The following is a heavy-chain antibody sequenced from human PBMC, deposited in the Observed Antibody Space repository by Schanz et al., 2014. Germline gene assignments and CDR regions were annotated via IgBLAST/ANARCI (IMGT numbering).Heavy chain of an antibody. V-gene: IGHV3-23*01. CDR1: GFSFSSYA. J-gene: IGHJ5*02. CDR2: MNESHSTI. Sequence: EVQLLKSGGGLVEPGGSLRLSCAASGFSFSSYAMGWVRQARGKGLEWVSAMNESHSTIYYADSVRGRFTISRDNSKNTLFLQMNSLRAEDTAVYYCTRDVRLDRRGNWFDPWGQGTLVTVSS. CDR3: TRDVRLDRRGNWFDP. D-gene: IGHD1-1*01.